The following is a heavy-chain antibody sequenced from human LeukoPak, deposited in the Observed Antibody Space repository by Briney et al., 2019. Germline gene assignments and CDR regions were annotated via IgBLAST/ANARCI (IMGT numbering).Heavy chain of an antibody. Sequence: ASVKVSCKASGYTFTGYYMHWVRQAPGQGLEWMGWISPNSGGTNYAQKFQGRVTMTRDTSISTAYMELSRLRSDDTAVYYCARGDLVVVILFDYWGQGTLVTVSS. CDR1: GYTFTGYY. CDR2: ISPNSGGT. V-gene: IGHV1-2*02. CDR3: ARGDLVVVILFDY. D-gene: IGHD3-22*01. J-gene: IGHJ4*02.